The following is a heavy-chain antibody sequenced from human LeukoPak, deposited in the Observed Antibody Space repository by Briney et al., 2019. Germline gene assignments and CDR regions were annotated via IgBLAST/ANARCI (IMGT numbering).Heavy chain of an antibody. D-gene: IGHD3-3*01. CDR3: ARDLSRVFAAWRRFDP. CDR1: GYTFTIYD. J-gene: IGHJ5*02. Sequence: ASVKGSCKAPGYTFTIYDINWVRQATGQGLEWMGWMNPNSGDTGYAQKFQGRVTMTRNTSISTAYMELSSLRSEDTAVYYCARDLSRVFAAWRRFDPWGQGTLVTVSS. V-gene: IGHV1-8*01. CDR2: MNPNSGDT.